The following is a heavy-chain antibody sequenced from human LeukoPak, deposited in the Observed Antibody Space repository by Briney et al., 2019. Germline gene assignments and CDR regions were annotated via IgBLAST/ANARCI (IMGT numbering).Heavy chain of an antibody. J-gene: IGHJ6*02. CDR2: ISSSSSYI. V-gene: IGHV3-21*01. CDR1: GFTLSSYS. Sequence: GGSLRLSCAASGFTLSSYSMNWVRQAPGKGLEWVSSISSSSSYIYYADSVKGRFTISRDNAKNSLYLQMNSLRAEDTAVYYCARGLDSSSWYSLDYYYGMDVWGQGTTVTVSS. D-gene: IGHD6-13*01. CDR3: ARGLDSSSWYSLDYYYGMDV.